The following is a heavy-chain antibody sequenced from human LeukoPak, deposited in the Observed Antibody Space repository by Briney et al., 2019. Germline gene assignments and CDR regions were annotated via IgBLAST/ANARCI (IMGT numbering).Heavy chain of an antibody. Sequence: PSETLSLTCTVSGGSISSYYWSWIRQPAGKGLEWIGRIYTSGSTNYNPSLTSRVTISLDTSKNQFSLKLSSVTAADTAVYYCAREGTDQYYYYYMDVWGKGTTVTVSS. CDR2: IYTSGST. J-gene: IGHJ6*03. CDR1: GGSISSYY. V-gene: IGHV4-4*07. D-gene: IGHD3-10*01. CDR3: AREGTDQYYYYYMDV.